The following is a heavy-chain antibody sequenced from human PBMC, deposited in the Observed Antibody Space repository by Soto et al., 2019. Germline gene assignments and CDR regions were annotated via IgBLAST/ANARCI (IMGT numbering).Heavy chain of an antibody. J-gene: IGHJ6*02. V-gene: IGHV1-18*01. CDR2: ISAYTGNT. CDR3: ARDSDHDYGDYVDYYYYGMDV. D-gene: IGHD4-17*01. CDR1: GYTFTSYG. Sequence: QVQLVQSGAEVKKPGASVKVSCKASGYTFTSYGLSWVRQAPGQGLEWMGWISAYTGNTHYAQKLQGRVTVTTDTSTSTAYMELRSLRSDDTAVYYCARDSDHDYGDYVDYYYYGMDVWGQGTTVTVSS.